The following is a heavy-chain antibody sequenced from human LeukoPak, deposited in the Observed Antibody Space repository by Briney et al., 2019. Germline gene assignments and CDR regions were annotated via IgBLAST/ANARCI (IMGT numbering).Heavy chain of an antibody. Sequence: SGTLSLTCAVSGGSISSSKWWGWVRQPPGKGLEWIGEIYHSGSTNYNPSLKSRVTISVDKSKNQFSLKLSSVTAADTAVYYCATVSAFFYDSGSYYTFDYWGQGTLVTVSS. CDR3: ATVSAFFYDSGSYYTFDY. D-gene: IGHD3-10*01. V-gene: IGHV4-4*02. J-gene: IGHJ4*02. CDR2: IYHSGST. CDR1: GGSISSSKW.